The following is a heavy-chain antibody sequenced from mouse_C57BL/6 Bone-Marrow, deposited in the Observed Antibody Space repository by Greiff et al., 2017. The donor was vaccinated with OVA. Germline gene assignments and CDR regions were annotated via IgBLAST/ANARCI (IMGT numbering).Heavy chain of an antibody. D-gene: IGHD1-1*01. Sequence: QVQLQQPGAELVMPGASVKLSCKASGYTFTSYWMHWVKQRPGQGLEWIGEIDPSDSYTNYNQKFKGKSTLTVDKSSSTAYVQLSSLTSEDSAVYYCAREDGLLRYWFAYWGQGTLVTVSA. V-gene: IGHV1-69*01. J-gene: IGHJ3*01. CDR1: GYTFTSYW. CDR3: AREDGLLRYWFAY. CDR2: IDPSDSYT.